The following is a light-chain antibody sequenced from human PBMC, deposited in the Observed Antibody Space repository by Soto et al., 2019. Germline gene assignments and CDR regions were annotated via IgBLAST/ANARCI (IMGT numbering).Light chain of an antibody. J-gene: IGKJ2*01. CDR1: QSISSC. V-gene: IGKV1-5*01. CDR2: DAS. Sequence: DIQLTQSPSTLSSSPGERVTITCRASQSISSCLAWYQQKPGKAPKLLIYDASRVESGVPSRFSGSGSGTEFTLTSSRLQHDDFVTYYCQRYNSYYTFGQGTKVGIK. CDR3: QRYNSYYT.